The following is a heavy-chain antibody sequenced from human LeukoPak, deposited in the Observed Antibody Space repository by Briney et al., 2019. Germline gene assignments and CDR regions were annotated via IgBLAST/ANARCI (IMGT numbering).Heavy chain of an antibody. CDR3: ARAYKISWPRTNGSPAMDY. Sequence: SETLSLTCAVYGGSFSGYYWSWIRQPPGKGLEWIGEINHSGSTNYNPSLKSRVTISVDTSKNQSSLKLSSVTAADTAVYYCARAYKISWPRTNGSPAMDYWGQGTLVTVSS. V-gene: IGHV4-34*01. J-gene: IGHJ4*02. CDR2: INHSGST. D-gene: IGHD5-12*01. CDR1: GGSFSGYY.